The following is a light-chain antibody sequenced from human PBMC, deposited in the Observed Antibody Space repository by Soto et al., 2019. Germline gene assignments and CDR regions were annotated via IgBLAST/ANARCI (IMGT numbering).Light chain of an antibody. CDR1: QSISQW. CDR2: DAS. V-gene: IGKV1-5*01. Sequence: DLQMTQSPSTLSASVGDRVAITCRASQSISQWVAWYQQKPGRAPEILIYDASKLKIGVPSRFSGNGSGTEFSLTINSLQPEDSALYYWQPYIGYSWTFGRGTKVEIK. CDR3: QPYIGYSWT. J-gene: IGKJ1*01.